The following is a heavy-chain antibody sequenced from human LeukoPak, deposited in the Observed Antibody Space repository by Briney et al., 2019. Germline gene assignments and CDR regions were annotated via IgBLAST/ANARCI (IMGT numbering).Heavy chain of an antibody. Sequence: HSGGSLRLSCTASGFTFRTFWMAWVRQAPGKGLEWVAIIKQDGSEKKSVDSVKGRFTISRDNAKNSLYLQMNSLRAEDTAVYYCARDPGRGYDIWGQGTMVTVSS. J-gene: IGHJ3*02. D-gene: IGHD3-22*01. V-gene: IGHV3-7*01. CDR1: GFTFRTFW. CDR3: ARDPGRGYDI. CDR2: IKQDGSEK.